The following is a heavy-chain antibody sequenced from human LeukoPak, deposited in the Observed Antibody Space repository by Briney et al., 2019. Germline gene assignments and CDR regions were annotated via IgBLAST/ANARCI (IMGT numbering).Heavy chain of an antibody. Sequence: SETLSLTCTVSGGSISSSSYYWGWIRQPPGKGLEWIGSFYYSGSTYYNPSLKSRVTISVDTSKNQFSLKLSSVTAADTAVYYCARHSYGDYKYYYYYYMDVWGKGTTVTISS. J-gene: IGHJ6*03. CDR1: GGSISSSSYY. CDR3: ARHSYGDYKYYYYYYMDV. V-gene: IGHV4-39*01. D-gene: IGHD4-17*01. CDR2: FYYSGST.